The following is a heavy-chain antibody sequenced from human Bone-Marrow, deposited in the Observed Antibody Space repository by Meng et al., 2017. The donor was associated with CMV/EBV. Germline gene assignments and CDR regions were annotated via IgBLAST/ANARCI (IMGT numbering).Heavy chain of an antibody. J-gene: IGHJ4*02. CDR2: IIPIFGTA. V-gene: IGHV1-69*05. Sequence: SVKVSCKASGGTFSSYAISWVRQAPGQGLEWMGGIIPIFGTANYAQKFQGRVTIATDESTSTAYMELSSLRSEDTAVYYCTRSFEYGDYVTNFDYWGQGTLVTVSS. D-gene: IGHD4-17*01. CDR3: TRSFEYGDYVTNFDY. CDR1: GGTFSSYA.